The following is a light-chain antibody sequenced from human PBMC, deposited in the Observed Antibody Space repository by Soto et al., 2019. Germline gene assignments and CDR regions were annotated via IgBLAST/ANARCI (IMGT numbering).Light chain of an antibody. CDR2: WAS. CDR3: QPYYSTPWT. J-gene: IGKJ1*01. Sequence: DIVMTQSPDSLAVSLGERATINCKSSQSVLYSSNNKNHLAWYQQKSGQPPKLLIYWASTRESVVPDRFRGSGSGTDFTLTISSLQAEDVAVYYCQPYYSTPWTFGQGTKVEIK. V-gene: IGKV4-1*01. CDR1: QSVLYSSNNKNH.